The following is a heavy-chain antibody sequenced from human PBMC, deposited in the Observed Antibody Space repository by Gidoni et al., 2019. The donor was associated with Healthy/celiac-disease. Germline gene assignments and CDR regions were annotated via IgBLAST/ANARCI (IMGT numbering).Heavy chain of an antibody. V-gene: IGHV4-59*01. D-gene: IGHD6-13*01. CDR3: ARDGPMSGPIAAAGYYGMDV. CDR2: IYYSGST. Sequence: QVQLQESGPGLVKPSETLSLTCTVSGGSISSSYWSWIRQPPGKGLEWIGYIYYSGSTNYNPSLKSRVTISVDTSKNQFSLKLSSVTAADTAVYYCARDGPMSGPIAAAGYYGMDVWGQGTTVTVSS. J-gene: IGHJ6*02. CDR1: GGSISSSY.